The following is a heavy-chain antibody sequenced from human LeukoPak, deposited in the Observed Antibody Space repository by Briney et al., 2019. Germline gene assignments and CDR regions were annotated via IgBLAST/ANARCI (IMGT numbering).Heavy chain of an antibody. V-gene: IGHV1-69*13. J-gene: IGHJ4*02. D-gene: IGHD5-18*01. Sequence: SVKVSCKASGSTFSSYAISWVRQAPGQGLEWMGGIIPIFGTANYAQKFQGRVTITADESTSTAYMELSSLRSEDTAVYYCASLDTAMVFGLDYWGQGTLVTVSS. CDR2: IIPIFGTA. CDR1: GSTFSSYA. CDR3: ASLDTAMVFGLDY.